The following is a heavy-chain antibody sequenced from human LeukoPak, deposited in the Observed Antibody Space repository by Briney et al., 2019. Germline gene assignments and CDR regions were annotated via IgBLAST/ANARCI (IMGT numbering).Heavy chain of an antibody. V-gene: IGHV3-53*01. Sequence: GGSLRLSCTVSGFTVSSNSMSWVRQAPGKGLEWVSFIYSDNTHYSDSVKGRFTISRDNSKNTLYLQMDSLRAEDTAVYYCARRAGAYLHPYDYWGQGTLVTVSS. J-gene: IGHJ4*02. D-gene: IGHD4/OR15-4a*01. CDR2: IYSDNT. CDR1: GFTVSSNS. CDR3: ARRAGAYLHPYDY.